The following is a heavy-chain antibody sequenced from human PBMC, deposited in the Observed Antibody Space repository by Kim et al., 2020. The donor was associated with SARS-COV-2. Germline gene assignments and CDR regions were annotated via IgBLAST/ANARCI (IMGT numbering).Heavy chain of an antibody. D-gene: IGHD2-2*01. CDR2: ISYDGSNK. CDR3: ARGGDIVVVPAAMCGFD. V-gene: IGHV3-30*04. J-gene: IGHJ4*01. CDR1: GFTFSSYA. Sequence: GGSLRLSCAASGFTFSSYAMHWVRQAPGKGLEWVAVISYDGSNKYYADSVKGRFTISRDNSKNTLYLQMNSLRAEDTAVYYCARGGDIVVVPAAMCGFD.